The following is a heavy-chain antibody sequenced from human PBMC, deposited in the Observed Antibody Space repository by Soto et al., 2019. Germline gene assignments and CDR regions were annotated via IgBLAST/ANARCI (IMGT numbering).Heavy chain of an antibody. J-gene: IGHJ4*02. V-gene: IGHV3-73*02. CDR1: GFTFSGSA. Sequence: EVQLVESGGGLVQPGGSLKLSCAASGFTFSGSAMHWVRQASGKGLEWVGRIRSKANSYATAYAASVKGRFTISRDDSKNTAYLQMNSLKTEDTAVYYCTRLTHFDGDHWWGQGTLVTVSS. CDR2: IRSKANSYAT. CDR3: TRLTHFDGDHW. D-gene: IGHD4-17*01.